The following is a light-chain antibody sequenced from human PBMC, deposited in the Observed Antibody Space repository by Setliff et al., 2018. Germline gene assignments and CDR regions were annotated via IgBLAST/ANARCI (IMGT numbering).Light chain of an antibody. Sequence: QSALTQPASVSGSPGQSITISCTGTSSDVGGYNYVSWYQQHPGKAPKLMIYDVSKRPSGVPDRFSGSKSGNTASLTISGLQAEDEADYYCCSYAGSYSDVFGTGTKGTVL. V-gene: IGLV2-11*01. J-gene: IGLJ1*01. CDR2: DVS. CDR3: CSYAGSYSDV. CDR1: SSDVGGYNY.